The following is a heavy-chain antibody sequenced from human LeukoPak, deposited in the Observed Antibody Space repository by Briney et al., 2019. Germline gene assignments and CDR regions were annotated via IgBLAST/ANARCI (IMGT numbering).Heavy chain of an antibody. D-gene: IGHD4-17*01. V-gene: IGHV4-34*01. Sequence: SETLSLTCAVYGGSFSDYFWNWIRQTPGKGLEWIGEINHGGGTKYNPSLKSRATISVDTSKKQFSLNLTSVTAADTAVYYCARGEDGTGDYRPTYFDSWGQGTLVTVSS. CDR2: INHGGGT. CDR1: GGSFSDYF. J-gene: IGHJ4*02. CDR3: ARGEDGTGDYRPTYFDS.